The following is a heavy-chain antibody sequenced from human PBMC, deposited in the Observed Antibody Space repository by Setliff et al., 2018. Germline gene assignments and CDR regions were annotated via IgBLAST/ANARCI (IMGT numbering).Heavy chain of an antibody. J-gene: IGHJ3*02. CDR3: ARTYYYDSSVSAFEI. V-gene: IGHV1-2*02. Sequence: GASVKVSCKASGYTFTGYFVHWVRQAPGQGLEWMGWINPYSDVTNYAQKFQGRVTMTTDTSTSTAYMELRSLRSDYTAVDYWARTYYYDSSVSAFEIWGQGTMVTVSS. D-gene: IGHD3-22*01. CDR2: INPYSDVT. CDR1: GYTFTGYF.